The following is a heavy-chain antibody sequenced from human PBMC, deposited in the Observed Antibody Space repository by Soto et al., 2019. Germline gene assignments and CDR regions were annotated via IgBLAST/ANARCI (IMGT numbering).Heavy chain of an antibody. J-gene: IGHJ4*02. CDR2: IYYSGST. CDR1: GGSISSGGYY. V-gene: IGHV4-31*03. CDR3: ASRIAAAGPFDY. D-gene: IGHD6-13*01. Sequence: PSETLSLTCTVSGGSISSGGYYWSWIRQHPGKGLEWIGYIYYSGSTYYNPSLKSRVTISVDTSKNQFSLKLSSVTAADTAVYYCASRIAAAGPFDYWGQGTLVTVSS.